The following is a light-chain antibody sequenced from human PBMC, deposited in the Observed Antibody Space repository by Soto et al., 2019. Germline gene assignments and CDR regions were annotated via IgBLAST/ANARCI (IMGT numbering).Light chain of an antibody. V-gene: IGKV3-11*01. CDR3: QQSYSIPWT. Sequence: EIVLTQSPATLSLSPGERATLSCGASQYINTRLAWYQHRPGQAPRLLIYQTSIRAAGIPSRFSGSGSGTDLTLTISSLQPEDFATYYCQQSYSIPWTFGQGTKVDI. CDR2: QTS. J-gene: IGKJ1*01. CDR1: QYINTR.